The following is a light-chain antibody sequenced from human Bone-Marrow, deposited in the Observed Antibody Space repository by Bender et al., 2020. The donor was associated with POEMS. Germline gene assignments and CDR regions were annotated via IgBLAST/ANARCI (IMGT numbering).Light chain of an antibody. CDR2: SDN. CDR3: AAWDAGLSGGV. Sequence: QSVLTQPPSASGTPGQRVTISCSGSNSNIGTNAVNWYQRFPGPAPKLLNYSDNQRPSGVPDRFYAFKSGTSASLASSGLQSEDEADYYCAAWDAGLSGGVLGGGTRLTV. V-gene: IGLV1-44*01. CDR1: NSNIGTNA. J-gene: IGLJ3*02.